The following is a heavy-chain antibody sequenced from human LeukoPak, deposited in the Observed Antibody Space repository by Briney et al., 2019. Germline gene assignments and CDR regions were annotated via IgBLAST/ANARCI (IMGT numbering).Heavy chain of an antibody. J-gene: IGHJ6*03. CDR2: ITSGSSYM. CDR3: ARDPYSGSYGADYYYYMDV. CDR1: GFTVSSNS. V-gene: IGHV3-21*01. Sequence: PGGSLRLSCTVSGFTVSSNSMSWVRQAPGKGLEWVSTITSGSSYMFYADSVKGRFTISRDNAKNSLYLQMNSLRAEDTAVYYCARDPYSGSYGADYYYYMDVWGKGTTVTISS. D-gene: IGHD1-26*01.